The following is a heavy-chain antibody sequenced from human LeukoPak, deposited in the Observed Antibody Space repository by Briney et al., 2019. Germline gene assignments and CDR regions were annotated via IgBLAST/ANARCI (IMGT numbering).Heavy chain of an antibody. CDR1: GYTFISSG. V-gene: IGHV1-18*01. CDR2: ISAYNGNT. D-gene: IGHD4-17*01. J-gene: IGHJ4*02. CDR3: ARIHDYGDSFDY. Sequence: ASLKVSCKASGYTFISSGISWVRQAPGQGLEWMGGISAYNGNTNYAQKLQGRVTMTTDTSTSTAYMELRSLRSDDTAVYYCARIHDYGDSFDYWGQGTLVTVSS.